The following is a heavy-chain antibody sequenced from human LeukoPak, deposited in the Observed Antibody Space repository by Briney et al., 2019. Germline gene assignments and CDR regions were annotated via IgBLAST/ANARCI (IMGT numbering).Heavy chain of an antibody. CDR2: IYHSGST. Sequence: SETLSLTCTVSGYSISSGYYWGWIRQPPGKGLEWIGSIYHSGSTYYNPSLKSRVTISVDTSKNQFSLKLSSVTAADTAVYYCARGNWNDWFDPWGQGTLVTVSS. J-gene: IGHJ5*02. CDR1: GYSISSGYY. V-gene: IGHV4-38-2*02. D-gene: IGHD1-20*01. CDR3: ARGNWNDWFDP.